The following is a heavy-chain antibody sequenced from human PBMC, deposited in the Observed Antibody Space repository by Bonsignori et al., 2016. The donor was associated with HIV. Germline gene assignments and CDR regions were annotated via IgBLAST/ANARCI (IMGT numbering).Heavy chain of an antibody. CDR3: ARVDFGMDKTWFDP. D-gene: IGHD3-3*01. CDR2: ISGSGSHT. CDR1: GFIFSDYY. V-gene: IGHV3-11*05. Sequence: QVQLVESGGTLVKPGGSLRLSCTTSGFIFSDYYMTWIRQAPGKGLEWLSYISGSGSHTNSADSVKGRFTISRDNTKKSLYLQLNSLRAEDTAVYYCARVDFGMDKTWFDPWGQGTLV. J-gene: IGHJ5*02.